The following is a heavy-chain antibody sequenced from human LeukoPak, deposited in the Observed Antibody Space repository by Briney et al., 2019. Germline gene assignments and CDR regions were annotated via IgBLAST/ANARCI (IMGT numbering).Heavy chain of an antibody. J-gene: IGHJ6*02. D-gene: IGHD3-10*01. Sequence: GGSLRLSCAASGFTFSSYAMHWVRQAPGKGLEWVAVISYDGSNKYYADSVKGRFTISRDNSKNTLYLQMNSLRAEDTAVYYCAREGLTYYYGSGSYYPSYYGMDVWGQGTTVTVSS. CDR3: AREGLTYYYGSGSYYPSYYGMDV. CDR1: GFTFSSYA. V-gene: IGHV3-30-3*01. CDR2: ISYDGSNK.